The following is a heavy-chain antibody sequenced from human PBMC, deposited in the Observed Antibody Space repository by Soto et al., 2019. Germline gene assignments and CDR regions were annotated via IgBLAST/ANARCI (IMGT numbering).Heavy chain of an antibody. V-gene: IGHV1-58*01. CDR2: IVIGSGNT. CDR3: AADYYYDSSGYSLGGYYYYYYGMDV. D-gene: IGHD3-22*01. CDR1: GFTFTSSA. J-gene: IGHJ6*02. Sequence: SVKVSCKASGFTFTSSAVQWVRQARGQRLEWIGWIVIGSGNTNYAQKFQERVTITRDMSTSTAYMELSSLRSEDTAVYYCAADYYYDSSGYSLGGYYYYYYGMDVWGQGTTVTVSS.